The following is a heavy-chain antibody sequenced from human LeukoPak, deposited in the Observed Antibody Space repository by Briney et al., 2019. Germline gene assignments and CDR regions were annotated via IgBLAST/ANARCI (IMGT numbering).Heavy chain of an antibody. D-gene: IGHD3-16*02. CDR1: GFISINYA. J-gene: IGHJ4*02. Sequence: GGSLRQTCSGSGFISINYARNGVRQAPGKGLEWVSAISAGGGSTHYTYYADSVKGRFTIPRDNSKNTLYLQMDSLRAEDTAVYYCAKQKCPLVFYCWGPGTLVTVSS. CDR3: AKQKCPLVFYC. V-gene: IGHV3-23*01. CDR2: ISAGGGST.